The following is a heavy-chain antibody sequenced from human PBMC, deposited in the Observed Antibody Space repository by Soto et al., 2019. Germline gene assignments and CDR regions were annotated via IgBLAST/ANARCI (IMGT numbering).Heavy chain of an antibody. CDR2: IYHSGST. D-gene: IGHD5-12*01. V-gene: IGHV4-38-2*02. J-gene: IGHJ4*02. Sequence: SETLSLTCTVSGYSISSGYYWGWIRQPPGKGLEWIGSIYHSGSTYYNPSLKSRVTISVDTSKNQFSLKLSSVTAADTAVYYCARGQINGIVATIFDYWGQGTLVTVSS. CDR1: GYSISSGYY. CDR3: ARGQINGIVATIFDY.